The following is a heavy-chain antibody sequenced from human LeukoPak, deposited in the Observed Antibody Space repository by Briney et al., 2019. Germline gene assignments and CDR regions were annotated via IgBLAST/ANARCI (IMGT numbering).Heavy chain of an antibody. CDR1: GFTFSNAW. J-gene: IGHJ4*02. CDR2: IKSKTDGGTT. Sequence: GGSLRLSCAASGFTFSNAWMSWVRQAPGKGLEWVGRIKSKTDGGTTDYAAPVKGRFTISRDDSKNTLYLQMNSLKTEDTAVYYCTTDLYCGGDCYVDYWGQGTLVTVSS. D-gene: IGHD2-21*01. V-gene: IGHV3-15*01. CDR3: TTDLYCGGDCYVDY.